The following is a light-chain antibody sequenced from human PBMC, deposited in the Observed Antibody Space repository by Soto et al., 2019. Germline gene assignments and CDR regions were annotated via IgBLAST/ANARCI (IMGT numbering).Light chain of an antibody. V-gene: IGKV1-39*01. CDR2: AAS. CDR1: RSISGY. CDR3: QQSYNTPRT. J-gene: IGKJ1*01. Sequence: DIQMTQSPSSLSASVGDRVTITCRASRSISGYLNWYQQKPGKAPNLLIYAASSLQSGVPSRFSGSGSGTDFTLTISSLQPEDFATYYCQQSYNTPRTFGQGTKVDIK.